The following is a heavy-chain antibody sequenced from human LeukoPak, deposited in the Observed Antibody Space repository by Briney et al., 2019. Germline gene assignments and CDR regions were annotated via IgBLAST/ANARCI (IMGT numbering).Heavy chain of an antibody. CDR2: ISSSSSTI. D-gene: IGHD2-21*01. CDR3: ARSTLIAPRGAFDF. V-gene: IGHV3-48*01. CDR1: GFTFSTYS. Sequence: PGGSLRLSCAASGFTFSTYSMNWVRQAPGKGLEWVSYISSSSSTIYYADSVKGRFTISRDNAKNLLFLQMNSLRAEDTAVYYCARSTLIAPRGAFDFWGQGTMVSVSS. J-gene: IGHJ3*01.